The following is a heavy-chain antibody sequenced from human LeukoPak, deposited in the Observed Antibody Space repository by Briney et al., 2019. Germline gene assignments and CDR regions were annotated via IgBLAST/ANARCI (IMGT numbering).Heavy chain of an antibody. CDR2: INHSGST. CDR1: GGSFSGYY. J-gene: IGHJ1*01. CDR3: ARGLGRVSKH. V-gene: IGHV4-34*01. Sequence: PSETLSLTCAVYGGSFSGYYWSWIRQPPGKGLEWIGEINHSGSTNYNPSLKSRVTISVDTSKNQFSLKLSSVTAADTAVYYCARGLGRVSKHGGGGPRVTVSS.